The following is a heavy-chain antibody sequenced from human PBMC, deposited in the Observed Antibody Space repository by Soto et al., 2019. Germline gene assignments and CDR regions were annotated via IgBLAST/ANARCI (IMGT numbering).Heavy chain of an antibody. J-gene: IGHJ4*02. CDR1: GGSFSGYY. V-gene: IGHV4-34*01. D-gene: IGHD2-15*01. Sequence: SETLSLTCAVYGGSFSGYYWSWIRQPPGKGLEWIGEINHSGSTNYNPSLKSRVTISVDTSKNQFSLKLSSVTAADTAVYYCARSVGAHCSGGSCSQDYWAQGTLVTVSS. CDR2: INHSGST. CDR3: ARSVGAHCSGGSCSQDY.